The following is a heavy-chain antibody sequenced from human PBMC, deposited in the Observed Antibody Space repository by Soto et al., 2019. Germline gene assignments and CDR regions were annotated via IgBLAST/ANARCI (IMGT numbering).Heavy chain of an antibody. Sequence: QVQLQESGPGLVKPSQTLSLTCTVSGDSINSGGYYWSWIRQHPGKGLEWIGYIYYSGSTYYNPSLKSRVIISVDTSKNQFSLKLSSVTAADTAVYYCARGSTVAAILFDYWGQGTLVTVSS. J-gene: IGHJ4*02. CDR2: IYYSGST. CDR3: ARGSTVAAILFDY. V-gene: IGHV4-31*03. D-gene: IGHD2-15*01. CDR1: GDSINSGGYY.